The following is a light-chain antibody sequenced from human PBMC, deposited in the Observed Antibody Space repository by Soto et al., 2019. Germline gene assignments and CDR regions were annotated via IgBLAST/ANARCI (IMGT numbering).Light chain of an antibody. J-gene: IGLJ1*01. Sequence: QSALTQPASVSGSPGQSITISCTGTSSDVGGYNYVSWYQQHPGKALKLMIYDVSNRPSGVSNRFSGYKSGNTASLTISGLQAEDEADYYCSSYTSSSTLLYVFGTGTKLTVL. CDR2: DVS. V-gene: IGLV2-14*01. CDR3: SSYTSSSTLLYV. CDR1: SSDVGGYNY.